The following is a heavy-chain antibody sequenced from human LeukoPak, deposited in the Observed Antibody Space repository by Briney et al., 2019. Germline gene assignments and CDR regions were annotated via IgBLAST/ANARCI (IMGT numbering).Heavy chain of an antibody. D-gene: IGHD6-25*01. CDR1: GYTFTGYY. CDR3: ARDYHPAANCFDP. J-gene: IGHJ5*02. V-gene: IGHV1-46*01. CDR2: INPDDAGT. Sequence: GASVKVSCKASGYTFTGYYMHWVRQAPGQGLEWMGIINPDDAGTNYAQKFQGRVTMTRDTSTSTVYMELSSLRSEDTAVYYCARDYHPAANCFDPWGQGTLVTVSS.